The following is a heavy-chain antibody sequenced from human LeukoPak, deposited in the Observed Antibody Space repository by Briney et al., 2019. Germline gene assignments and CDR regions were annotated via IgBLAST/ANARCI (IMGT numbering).Heavy chain of an antibody. J-gene: IGHJ4*02. CDR3: AREAESSGYYYVGDYFDY. CDR1: GFTFSDYY. Sequence: PGGSLRLSCAASGFTFSDYYMSWIRQAPGKGLEWVSYISSSGSTIYYADSVKGRFTISRDNAKNSLYLQMSSLRAEDTAVYYCAREAESSGYYYVGDYFDYWGQGTLVTASS. D-gene: IGHD3-22*01. CDR2: ISSSGSTI. V-gene: IGHV3-11*01.